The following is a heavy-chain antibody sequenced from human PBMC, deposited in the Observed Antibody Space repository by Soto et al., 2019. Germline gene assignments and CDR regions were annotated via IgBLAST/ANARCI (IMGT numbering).Heavy chain of an antibody. V-gene: IGHV6-1*01. Sequence: SQTLSLTCAISGDSVSSNDATWDWIRQSPSRGLEWLGRTYYRSKWYFDSAVFVNIRIPITPALSNTHFSLQLIFVIPDDTAVYFCVRQVGNSWLDSWGPGPLVTSPQ. CDR3: VRQVGNSWLDS. J-gene: IGHJ5*01. D-gene: IGHD2-2*01. CDR1: GDSVSSNDAT. CDR2: TYYRSKWYF.